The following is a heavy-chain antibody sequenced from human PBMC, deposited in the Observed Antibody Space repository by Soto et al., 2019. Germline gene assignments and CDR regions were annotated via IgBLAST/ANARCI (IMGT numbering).Heavy chain of an antibody. CDR2: INAGNGNT. D-gene: IGHD5-12*01. Sequence: ASVKVSCKASGFTFTSSAVQWVRQARGQRLEWMGWINAGNGNTKYSQKFQDRVTITRDTSTSTAYMELSSLRSEDTAVYYCARDYLVASTAGPLNWFDPWGQGTLVTVSS. CDR1: GFTFTSSA. J-gene: IGHJ5*02. V-gene: IGHV1-3*01. CDR3: ARDYLVASTAGPLNWFDP.